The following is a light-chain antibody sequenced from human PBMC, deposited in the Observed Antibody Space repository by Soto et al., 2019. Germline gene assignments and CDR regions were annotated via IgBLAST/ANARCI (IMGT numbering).Light chain of an antibody. J-gene: IGLJ1*01. CDR3: CSSAPESTYV. CDR2: RGT. V-gene: IGLV2-23*01. CDR1: SNDVGAYDS. Sequence: QSALAQHASVSGSPGQSIIISCTGTSNDVGAYDSVSWYQQHPHKAPQVIIYRGTQRPSGASNRFSASTSGNAASLTISGLQADDEADYFCCSSAPESTYVCGTGTKVTVL.